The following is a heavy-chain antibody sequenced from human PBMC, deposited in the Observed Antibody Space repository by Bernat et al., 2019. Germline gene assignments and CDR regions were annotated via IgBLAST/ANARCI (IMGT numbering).Heavy chain of an antibody. CDR3: ARDGTAWCPDF. J-gene: IGHJ4*02. D-gene: IGHD2-21*02. Sequence: QVQLVASGGGVVRPGTSLRLSCVGSGFTFRSFGIHWVRQAPGKGLEWVTLASNDGTSKPYADSVWGRFTTSRDNSKNTVYLHMNSLRVDDTAIYYCARDGTAWCPDFWGLGTLVTV. V-gene: IGHV3-30*19. CDR2: ASNDGTSK. CDR1: GFTFRSFG.